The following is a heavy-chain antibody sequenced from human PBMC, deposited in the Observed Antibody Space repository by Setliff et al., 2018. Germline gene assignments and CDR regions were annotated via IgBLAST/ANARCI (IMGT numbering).Heavy chain of an antibody. Sequence: SVKVSCKSSGGTFSSSGITWVRQAPGQGLQWLGRFIPILGATNYAQNFQGRVTITADESTSTGYMELRSLRSDDTAVYYCAKEPAISLTEAIRRTYFDYALDVWGQGTTVTVSS. V-gene: IGHV1-69*13. CDR2: FIPILGAT. CDR3: AKEPAISLTEAIRRTYFDYALDV. CDR1: GGTFSSSG. J-gene: IGHJ6*02. D-gene: IGHD5-12*01.